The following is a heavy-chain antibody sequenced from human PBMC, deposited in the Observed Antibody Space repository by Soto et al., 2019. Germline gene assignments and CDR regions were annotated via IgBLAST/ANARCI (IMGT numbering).Heavy chain of an antibody. CDR3: ARAPRSMTLYYFEH. V-gene: IGHV4-31*03. CDR1: GGYISSGGYY. D-gene: IGHD3-9*01. J-gene: IGHJ4*02. CDR2: IYNTGNT. Sequence: PSETLSLTCTVSGGYISSGGYYWNWIRQYPGKGLEWIGYIYNTGNTFYNPSLKSRATISADTSENQFSLKLRSVTAADTAVYYCARAPRSMTLYYFEHWGQGTLVTVSS.